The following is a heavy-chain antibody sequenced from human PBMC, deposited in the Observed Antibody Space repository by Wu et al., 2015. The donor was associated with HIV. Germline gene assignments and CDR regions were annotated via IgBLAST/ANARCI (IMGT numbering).Heavy chain of an antibody. CDR1: GYTFTDHY. V-gene: IGHV1-69*06. CDR2: IIPFLGAT. CDR3: GGSPKIVYYYYFMDV. D-gene: IGHD3-22*01. Sequence: QLVQSGAEVTKPGASVSVSCQTSGYTFTDHYIHWVRQAPGQGLEWMGGIIPFLGATNYAQKFQGKVTFTADKSTSTVYMELTSLRSEDTALYFCGGSPKIVYYYYFMDVWGQGTTVTVSS. J-gene: IGHJ6*03.